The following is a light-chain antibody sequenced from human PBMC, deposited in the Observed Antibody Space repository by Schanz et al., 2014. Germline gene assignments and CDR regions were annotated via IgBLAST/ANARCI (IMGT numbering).Light chain of an antibody. CDR3: QSYDSSLSGADV. V-gene: IGLV1-40*01. CDR2: GNI. CDR1: SSNIGAGYD. Sequence: QSVLTQPPSVSGAPGQRVTISCTGSSSNIGAGYDVHWYQQLPGTAPKLLIYGNINRPSGVPDRFSGSKSGTSGSLAITGLQAEDEADYYCQSYDSSLSGADVFGSGTKVTVL. J-gene: IGLJ6*01.